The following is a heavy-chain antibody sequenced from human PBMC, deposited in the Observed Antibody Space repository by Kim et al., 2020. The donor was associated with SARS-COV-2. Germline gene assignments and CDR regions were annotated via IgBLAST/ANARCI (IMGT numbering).Heavy chain of an antibody. Sequence: GGSLRLSCAASGFTFSSYGMHWVRQAPGKGLEWVAVISYDGSNKYYADSVKGRFTISRDNSKNTLYLQMNSLRAEDTAVYYCAKGRGSYYYFDYWGQGTL. J-gene: IGHJ4*02. D-gene: IGHD1-26*01. CDR3: AKGRGSYYYFDY. V-gene: IGHV3-30*18. CDR1: GFTFSSYG. CDR2: ISYDGSNK.